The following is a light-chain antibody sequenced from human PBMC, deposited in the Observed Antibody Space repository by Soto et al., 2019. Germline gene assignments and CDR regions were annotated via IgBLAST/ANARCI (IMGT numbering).Light chain of an antibody. Sequence: QSALTQPASVSGSPGQSITISCTGTTSDVGGYNYVSWYQHHPGKAPKLMIYEVSNRPSGVSNRFSGSKSGNTASLTISGLQAEDEADYRCSSYTSSSTLLFGGGTKLTVL. CDR2: EVS. CDR3: SSYTSSSTLL. V-gene: IGLV2-14*01. J-gene: IGLJ2*01. CDR1: TSDVGGYNY.